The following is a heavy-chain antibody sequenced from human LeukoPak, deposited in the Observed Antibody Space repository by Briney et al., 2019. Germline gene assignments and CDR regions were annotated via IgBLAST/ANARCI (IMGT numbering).Heavy chain of an antibody. Sequence: SETLSLTCTVSGGSISSSSYYWGWIRQPPGKGLEWIGYIYYSGSTNYNPSLKSRVTISVDTSKNQFSLKLSSVTAADTAVYYCARSDVPRSYYYYGMDVWGQGTTVTVSS. CDR1: GGSISSSSYY. CDR2: IYYSGST. V-gene: IGHV4-61*05. D-gene: IGHD6-6*01. J-gene: IGHJ6*02. CDR3: ARSDVPRSYYYYGMDV.